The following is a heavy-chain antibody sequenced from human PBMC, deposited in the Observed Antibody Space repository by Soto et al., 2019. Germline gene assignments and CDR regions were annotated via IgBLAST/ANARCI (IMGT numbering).Heavy chain of an antibody. CDR1: GFTFSSYA. CDR2: ISYDGSNK. J-gene: IGHJ3*02. CDR3: ARDQGLDAFDI. D-gene: IGHD6-25*01. Sequence: GGSLRLSCAASGFTFSSYAMHWVPQAPGKGLEWVAVISYDGSNKYYADSVKGRFTISRDNSKNTLYLQMNSLRAEDTAVYYCARDQGLDAFDIWGQGTMVTVSS. V-gene: IGHV3-30-3*01.